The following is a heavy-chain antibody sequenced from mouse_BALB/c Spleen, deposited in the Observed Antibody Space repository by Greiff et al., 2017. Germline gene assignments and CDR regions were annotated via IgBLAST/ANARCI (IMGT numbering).Heavy chain of an antibody. J-gene: IGHJ2*01. CDR3: AREGPGSPFDY. CDR2: INPRSGYT. CDR1: GYTFTSYT. V-gene: IGHV1-4*02. D-gene: IGHD1-1*01. Sequence: VQLQQSAAELARPGASVKMSCKASGYTFTSYTMHWVKQRPGQGLEWIGYINPRSGYTEYNQKFKDKTTLTADKSSITAYMQLSSLTSEDSAFYSYAREGPGSPFDYWGQGTTLTVSS.